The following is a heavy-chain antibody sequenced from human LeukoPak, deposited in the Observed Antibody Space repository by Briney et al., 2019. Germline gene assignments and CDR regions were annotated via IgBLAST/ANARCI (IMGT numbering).Heavy chain of an antibody. Sequence: ASVKVSCKASGYTFTSYDINWVRQATGQGLEWMGWMNPNSGNTGYAQKFQGRVTMTRNTSISTAYMELSSLRSEDTAVYYCARLHPGIAAAGFSYYYYGMDVWGQGTTVTVSS. D-gene: IGHD6-13*01. V-gene: IGHV1-8*01. CDR1: GYTFTSYD. CDR3: ARLHPGIAAAGFSYYYYGMDV. CDR2: MNPNSGNT. J-gene: IGHJ6*02.